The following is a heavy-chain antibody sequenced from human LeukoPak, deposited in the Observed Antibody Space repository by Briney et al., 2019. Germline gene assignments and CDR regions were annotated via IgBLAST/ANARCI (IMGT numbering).Heavy chain of an antibody. CDR1: GYSFTAYW. Sequence: GESLKISCTASGYSFTAYWIAWVRQMPGKAPEWMGNIYPGDSDTKYSPSFQGQVTISADNSITTAYLQWNSMKASDTAMYYYARGGQNYYYYYMDVWGKGTTVTVTS. CDR2: IYPGDSDT. J-gene: IGHJ6*03. D-gene: IGHD2-15*01. V-gene: IGHV5-51*01. CDR3: ARGGQNYYYYYMDV.